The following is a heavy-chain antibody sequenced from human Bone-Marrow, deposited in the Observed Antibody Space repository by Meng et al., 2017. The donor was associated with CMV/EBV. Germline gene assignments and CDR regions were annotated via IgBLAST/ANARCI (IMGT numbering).Heavy chain of an antibody. CDR2: IYYSGST. J-gene: IGHJ4*02. CDR3: ARTSPIFGVVTLAY. V-gene: IGHV4-61*01. CDR1: GGSVSSGSYY. Sequence: SETLSLTCTVSGGSVSSGSYYWSWIRQPPGKGLEWIGYIYYSGSTNYNPSLKSRVTISVDTSKNQFSLKLSSVTAADTAVYYCARTSPIFGVVTLAYWGQGTLVTVSS. D-gene: IGHD3-3*01.